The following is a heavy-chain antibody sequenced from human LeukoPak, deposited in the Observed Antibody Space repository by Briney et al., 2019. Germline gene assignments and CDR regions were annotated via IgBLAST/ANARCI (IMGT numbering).Heavy chain of an antibody. CDR3: ARDYYSYFDY. Sequence: GGSLRLSCAASGFTFDDYAMHWVRQAPGKGLEWVSLISGDGGSTYYADSVKGRFTISRDNSKNSLYLQMSSLSAEDTAVYYCARDYYSYFDYWGQGTLVTVSS. J-gene: IGHJ4*02. CDR2: ISGDGGST. D-gene: IGHD3-10*01. V-gene: IGHV3-43*02. CDR1: GFTFDDYA.